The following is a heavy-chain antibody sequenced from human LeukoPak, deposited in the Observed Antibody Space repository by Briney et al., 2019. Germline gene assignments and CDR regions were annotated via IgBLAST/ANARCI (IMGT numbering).Heavy chain of an antibody. Sequence: PGRSLRLSCAASGFTFSSYGMHWVRQAPGKGLEWVAVIWYDGSNKYYADSVKGRFTISRDNSKNTLYLQMNSLRAEDTAVYYRAKDPRPLGPAGGWFDPWGQGTLVTVSS. CDR2: IWYDGSNK. D-gene: IGHD1-1*01. J-gene: IGHJ5*02. CDR1: GFTFSSYG. V-gene: IGHV3-33*06. CDR3: AKDPRPLGPAGGWFDP.